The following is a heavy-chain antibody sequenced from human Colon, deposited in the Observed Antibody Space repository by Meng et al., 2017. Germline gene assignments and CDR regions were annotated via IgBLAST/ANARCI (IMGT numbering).Heavy chain of an antibody. V-gene: IGHV3-66*02. Sequence: EVQLVESGGGLGQPGGSLRLSCAVSGFSVSSDFMIWVRQAPGKGLEWVSMIHSSAGTFFADSVKGRFTVSTDNSKNTLYLQMNSLRIEDTAVYHCANRFVWGLGTLVTVPS. J-gene: IGHJ4*02. CDR1: GFSVSSDF. CDR3: ANRFV. D-gene: IGHD3-3*01. CDR2: IHSSAGT.